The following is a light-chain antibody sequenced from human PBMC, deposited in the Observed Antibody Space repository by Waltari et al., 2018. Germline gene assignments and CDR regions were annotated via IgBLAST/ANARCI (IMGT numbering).Light chain of an antibody. V-gene: IGLV2-14*01. CDR1: SSDVGAYDS. CDR3: CSYTSSSVSYV. J-gene: IGLJ1*01. Sequence: QSALTQPASVSGSPGQSIAISCTVTSSDVGAYDSVSWYQQHPGKAPKLGIYEASNRPSGGSNPFAGSRSGNTASLTISGLQAEDEADYYCCSYTSSSVSYVFGTGTRVTVL. CDR2: EAS.